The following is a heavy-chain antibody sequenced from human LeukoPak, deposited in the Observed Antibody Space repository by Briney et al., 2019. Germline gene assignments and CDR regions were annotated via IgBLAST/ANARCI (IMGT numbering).Heavy chain of an antibody. CDR3: ARDQTKYGGHDAFDI. J-gene: IGHJ3*02. CDR2: INSDGNST. D-gene: IGHD4-23*01. CDR1: GFTFSSYW. V-gene: IGHV3-74*01. Sequence: GGSLRLSCAASGFTFSSYWMHWVRQAPGKGLVWVSRINSDGNSTSYADSVKGRFTISRDNAKNTLYLQMNSLRAEDTAVYYCARDQTKYGGHDAFDIWGQGTMVTVSS.